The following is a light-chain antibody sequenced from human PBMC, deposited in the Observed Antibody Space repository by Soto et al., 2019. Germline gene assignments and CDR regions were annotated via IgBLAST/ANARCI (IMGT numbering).Light chain of an antibody. CDR2: DVS. CDR1: SSDVGGYNY. Sequence: QSALTQPRSVSGSPGQSVTISCTGTSSDVGGYNYVPWYQQHPGKAPKLMIYDVSKRPSGVPDRFSGSKSGNTASLTISGLQAEDEADYYCCSYAGSYTHVFGTGTKLTVL. CDR3: CSYAGSYTHV. J-gene: IGLJ1*01. V-gene: IGLV2-11*01.